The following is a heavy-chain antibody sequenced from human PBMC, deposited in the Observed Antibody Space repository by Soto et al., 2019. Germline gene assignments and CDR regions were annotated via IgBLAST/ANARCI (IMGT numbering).Heavy chain of an antibody. Sequence: VQLVESGGGVVQPGRSLRLSCSASGFTFSSYGMHWVRQAPGKGLEWVAVIWYDGSNKYYADSVKGRFTISRDNSKNTLYLQMNSLRAEDKAVYYCATATVTTYYYGMDVWGQGTTVTVSS. D-gene: IGHD4-17*01. CDR1: GFTFSSYG. J-gene: IGHJ6*02. CDR2: IWYDGSNK. V-gene: IGHV3-33*01. CDR3: ATATVTTYYYGMDV.